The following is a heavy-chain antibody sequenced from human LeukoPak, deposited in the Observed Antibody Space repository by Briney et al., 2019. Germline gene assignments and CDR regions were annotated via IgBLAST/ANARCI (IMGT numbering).Heavy chain of an antibody. J-gene: IGHJ4*02. Sequence: ASVKVSCKVSGYTLTELSMHWARQAPGKGLEWMGGFDPEDGETIYAQKFQGRVTMTEDTSTDTAYMELSSLRSEDTAVYYCATTAGADYCSSTSCYDYWGQGTLVTVSS. V-gene: IGHV1-24*01. CDR2: FDPEDGET. D-gene: IGHD2-2*01. CDR1: GYTLTELS. CDR3: ATTAGADYCSSTSCYDY.